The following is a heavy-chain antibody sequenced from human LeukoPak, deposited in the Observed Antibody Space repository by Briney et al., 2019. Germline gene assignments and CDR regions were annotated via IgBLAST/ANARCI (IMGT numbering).Heavy chain of an antibody. CDR2: NYLSKIT. D-gene: IGHD5-24*01. Sequence: SETLSLTCAVYGESFSGYYWSWFSQPPGKGREWIGQNYLSKITNYSPSLKSRFTMSVDTTKVQFSLKLSSVTAADTAVYYSARARMATITGYYYYMDVWGKGTTVTVSS. J-gene: IGHJ6*03. CDR1: GESFSGYY. CDR3: ARARMATITGYYYYMDV. V-gene: IGHV4-34*01.